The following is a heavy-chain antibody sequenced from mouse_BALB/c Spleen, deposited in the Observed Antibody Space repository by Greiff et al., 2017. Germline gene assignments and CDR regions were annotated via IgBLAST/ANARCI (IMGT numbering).Heavy chain of an antibody. V-gene: IGHV2-6-7*01. D-gene: IGHD2-1*01. Sequence: VKLVESGPGLVAPSQSLSITCTVSGFSFTGYGVNWVRQPPGKGLEWLGMIWGDGSTDYNSALKSRLSISKDNSKSQVFLKMNSLQTDDTARYYCARDGNSPYAMDYWGQGTSVTVSS. CDR3: ARDGNSPYAMDY. J-gene: IGHJ4*01. CDR1: GFSFTGYG. CDR2: IWGDGST.